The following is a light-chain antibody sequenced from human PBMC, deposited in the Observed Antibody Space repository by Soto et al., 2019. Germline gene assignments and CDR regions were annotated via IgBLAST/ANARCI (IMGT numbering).Light chain of an antibody. CDR1: SSDVGGYND. CDR3: SSYTSSSTFDV. Sequence: QSALTQPASVSGSPGQSSTISCTGTSSDVGGYNDVSWYQQHPGKAPKLMIYDVSNRPSGVSNRFSGSKSGNTASLTISGRQAEDEADYYCSSYTSSSTFDVFGTGTQVTVL. V-gene: IGLV2-14*01. CDR2: DVS. J-gene: IGLJ1*01.